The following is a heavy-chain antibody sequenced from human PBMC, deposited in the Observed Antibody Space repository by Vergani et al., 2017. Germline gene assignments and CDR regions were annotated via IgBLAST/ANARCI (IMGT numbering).Heavy chain of an antibody. V-gene: IGHV4-4*07. CDR1: GGSISSYY. D-gene: IGHD6-13*01. Sequence: QVQLQESGPGLVKPSETLSLTCTVSGGSISSYYWSWIRQPAGKGLEWIGRIYTSGSTNYNPSLKSRVTMSVDTSKNQFSLKLSSVTAADTAVYYCARQRAAAVVPLRFWFDPWGQGTLVTVSS. CDR2: IYTSGST. CDR3: ARQRAAAVVPLRFWFDP. J-gene: IGHJ5*02.